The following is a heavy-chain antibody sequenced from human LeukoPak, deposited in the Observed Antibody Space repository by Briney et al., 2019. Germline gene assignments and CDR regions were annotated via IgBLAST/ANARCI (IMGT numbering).Heavy chain of an antibody. J-gene: IGHJ4*02. D-gene: IGHD5-12*01. CDR2: ISNSGGRT. Sequence: GGSLRLSCAASGFTFSSYAMSWVRQAPGRGLEWVSSISNSGGRTFYTDSVKGRFTISRDNSKITLYLQMNSLRAEDTAVYYCAKSYNGYESKPDYWGQGTLVTVSS. V-gene: IGHV3-23*01. CDR3: AKSYNGYESKPDY. CDR1: GFTFSSYA.